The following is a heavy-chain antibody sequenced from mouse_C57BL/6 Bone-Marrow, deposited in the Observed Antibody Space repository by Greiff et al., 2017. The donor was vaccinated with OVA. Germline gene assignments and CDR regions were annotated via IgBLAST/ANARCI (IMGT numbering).Heavy chain of an antibody. V-gene: IGHV1-54*01. CDR2: INPGSGGT. J-gene: IGHJ2*01. Sequence: QVQLKESGAELVRPGTSVKVSCKASGYAFTNYLIEWVKQRPGQGLEWIGVINPGSGGTNYNEKFKGKATLTADKSSSTAYMPLSSLTSEDSAVYFCARWGGFDYWGQGTTLTVSS. CDR1: GYAFTNYL. CDR3: ARWGGFDY.